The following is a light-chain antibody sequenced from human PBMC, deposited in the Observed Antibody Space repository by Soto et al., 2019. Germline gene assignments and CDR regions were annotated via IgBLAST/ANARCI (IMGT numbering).Light chain of an antibody. V-gene: IGKV3-15*01. CDR1: QSVSSN. Sequence: EIVMTQYPATLSVSPGERATLSCRASQSVSSNLAWYQQRPGQAPRLLIYGASTRATGIPARFSGSGSGTEFTLTISRLQSEDFAVYYCQQYNNWPPITFGQGTRLEIK. CDR2: GAS. J-gene: IGKJ5*01. CDR3: QQYNNWPPIT.